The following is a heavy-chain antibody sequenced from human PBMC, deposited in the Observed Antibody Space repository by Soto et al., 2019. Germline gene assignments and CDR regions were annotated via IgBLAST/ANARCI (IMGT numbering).Heavy chain of an antibody. Sequence: PGGSLRLSCVASGFTFSDFWMQWVRQAPGKGLEWVANIKQDGSETHYADSVRGRFTIYRDNAKNSLFLQMTSLGVDDSALYYCARRYFDLWGQGTLVNVSS. CDR3: ARRYFDL. CDR2: IKQDGSET. V-gene: IGHV3-7*01. J-gene: IGHJ4*02. D-gene: IGHD3-9*01. CDR1: GFTFSDFW.